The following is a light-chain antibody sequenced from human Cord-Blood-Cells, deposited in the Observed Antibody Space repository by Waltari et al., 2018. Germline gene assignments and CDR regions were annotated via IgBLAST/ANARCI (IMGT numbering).Light chain of an antibody. Sequence: QLVLTQSPSASASLGASVKLTCTLSSGHSSSAIAWHQQQPEKGPRYLMKLNSDGSHSKGDVIPDRFSGSSSGAERYLTISSLQSEDEADYYCQTWGTGIQVFGGGTKLTVL. J-gene: IGLJ3*02. CDR2: LNSDGSH. V-gene: IGLV4-69*01. CDR1: SGHSSSA. CDR3: QTWGTGIQV.